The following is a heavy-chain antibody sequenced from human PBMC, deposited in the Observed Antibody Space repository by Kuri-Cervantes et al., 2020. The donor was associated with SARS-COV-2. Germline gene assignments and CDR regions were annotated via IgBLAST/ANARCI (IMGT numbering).Heavy chain of an antibody. Sequence: SETLSLTCTVSGGSISSYYWSWIRQPPGKGLEWIGYIYYSGSTNYNPSLKSRVTISVDTSKNQFSLKLSSVTAADTAVYYCARGRVGFLEWLENYYYGMDVWGQGTTVTVSS. CDR2: IYYSGST. CDR1: GGSISSYY. V-gene: IGHV4-59*01. CDR3: ARGRVGFLEWLENYYYGMDV. D-gene: IGHD3-3*02. J-gene: IGHJ6*02.